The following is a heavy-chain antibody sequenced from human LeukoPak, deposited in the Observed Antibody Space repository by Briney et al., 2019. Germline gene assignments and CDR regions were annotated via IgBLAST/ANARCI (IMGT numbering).Heavy chain of an antibody. Sequence: GASVKVSCKASGYTFTSYYMHWVRQAPGQGLEWMGIINPSGGSTSYAQKFQGRVTMTRDTSTSTVYMELSGLRSEDTAVYYCARDPAIFGVAQSLAYDYWGQGTLVTVSS. D-gene: IGHD3-3*01. CDR1: GYTFTSYY. CDR2: INPSGGST. CDR3: ARDPAIFGVAQSLAYDY. J-gene: IGHJ4*02. V-gene: IGHV1-46*01.